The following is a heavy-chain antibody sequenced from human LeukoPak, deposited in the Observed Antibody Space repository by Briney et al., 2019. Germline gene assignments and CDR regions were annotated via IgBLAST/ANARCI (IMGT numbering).Heavy chain of an antibody. CDR2: INPSGGST. D-gene: IGHD2-2*01. Sequence: ASVKVSRKASGYTFTSYGISWVRQAPGQGLEWMGMINPSGGSTNYALKFQGRVTMTRDTSTSTVYMELSSLRSEDTAVYYCARVRYCSSTICPDFDYWGQGTLVTVSS. CDR1: GYTFTSYG. J-gene: IGHJ4*02. V-gene: IGHV1-46*01. CDR3: ARVRYCSSTICPDFDY.